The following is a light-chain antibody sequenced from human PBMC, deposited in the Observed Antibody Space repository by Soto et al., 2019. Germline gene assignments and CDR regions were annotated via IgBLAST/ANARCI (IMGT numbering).Light chain of an antibody. CDR2: GAS. J-gene: IGKJ1*01. CDR1: QSVSSSY. CDR3: QQYGSSPT. V-gene: IGKV3-20*01. Sequence: DIVLTQSPGTLSLSPGESATLSCSASQSVSSSYLAWYQQKPGQAPRLLIYGASSRATGIPDRFSGSGSGTDFTLTISRLEPEDFAVYYCQQYGSSPTFGQGTKVDIK.